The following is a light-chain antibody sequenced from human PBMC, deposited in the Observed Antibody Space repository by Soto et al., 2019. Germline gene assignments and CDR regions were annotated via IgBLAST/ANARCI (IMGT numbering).Light chain of an antibody. CDR1: QSISTY. Sequence: EIVLTQSPATLSLSPGERDTLSCRASQSISTYLAWYQQKPGQPPRLLIYDASHRATGIPARFSGSGSGTDFTLTISSLQSEDFAVYYCQQYNNWPWTFGQGTKVDNK. V-gene: IGKV3-11*01. CDR3: QQYNNWPWT. CDR2: DAS. J-gene: IGKJ1*01.